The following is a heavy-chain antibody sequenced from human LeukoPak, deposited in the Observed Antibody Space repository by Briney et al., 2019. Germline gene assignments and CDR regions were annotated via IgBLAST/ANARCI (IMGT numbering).Heavy chain of an antibody. D-gene: IGHD3-3*01. Sequence: GGSLRLSCAASGFSFSSYWMHWVRQAPGKGLVWVSRINNDGSITNYAESVKGRLTISRDNAKNTLYLQMNSLRGGDTAVYYCARTASGFYSANWGQGTLVTVSS. J-gene: IGHJ4*02. V-gene: IGHV3-74*01. CDR3: ARTASGFYSAN. CDR2: INNDGSIT. CDR1: GFSFSSYW.